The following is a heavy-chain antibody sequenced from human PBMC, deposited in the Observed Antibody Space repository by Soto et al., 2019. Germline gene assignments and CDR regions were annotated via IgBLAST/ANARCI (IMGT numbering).Heavy chain of an antibody. CDR3: ASLGGDYFDN. D-gene: IGHD1-26*01. V-gene: IGHV3-7*01. CDR2: IKQDGSET. J-gene: IGHJ4*02. CDR1: GFTFSAYW. Sequence: EVQLVESGGGLVQPGGSLRLSCVASGFTFSAYWMTWVRQAPGKGLEWLANIKQDGSETHDLDGRFTISRDKAKNSLCLTLSSMRAEDTAVSYCASLGGDYFDNWGQGSLVPVS.